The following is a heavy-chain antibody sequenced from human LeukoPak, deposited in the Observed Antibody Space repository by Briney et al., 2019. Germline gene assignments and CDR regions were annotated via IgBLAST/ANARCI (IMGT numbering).Heavy chain of an antibody. J-gene: IGHJ4*02. V-gene: IGHV1-18*01. CDR2: ISAFNGNP. CDR3: ARTVGGSSYGYPNYYFDY. D-gene: IGHD5-18*01. Sequence: ASVTVSCKASGYSFSTYAITWVRQVPGQAPEWMGWISAFNGNPNYARKLQGRVTMTTDTSTRTAYMDVRSLRSDDTAMYYCARTVGGSSYGYPNYYFDYWGQGTLVTVSS. CDR1: GYSFSTYA.